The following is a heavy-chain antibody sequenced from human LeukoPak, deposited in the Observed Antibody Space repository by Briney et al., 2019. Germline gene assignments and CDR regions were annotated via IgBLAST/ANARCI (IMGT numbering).Heavy chain of an antibody. V-gene: IGHV3-69-1*02. Sequence: GGSLRLSCAASGFTFSAHSMSWIRQAPGKGLEWVSTITSGGIPYYAGSLKGQFTISRDNARNLVYLQMSSLRAEDTAVFYCARDNTGWSRDYWGQGTQVTVS. J-gene: IGHJ4*02. D-gene: IGHD6-19*01. CDR1: GFTFSAHS. CDR2: ITSGGIP. CDR3: ARDNTGWSRDY.